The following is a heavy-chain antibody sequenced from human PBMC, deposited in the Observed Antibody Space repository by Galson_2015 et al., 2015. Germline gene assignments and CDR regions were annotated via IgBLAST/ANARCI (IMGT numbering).Heavy chain of an antibody. CDR3: ARGGVIFGVVRWFDP. D-gene: IGHD3-3*01. J-gene: IGHJ5*02. CDR2: IYSDDST. Sequence: SLRLSCAASGFSVSSDYMSWVRQAPGKGLEWVSIIYSDDSTYYADSVKGRFTISRDNSKNTLYLQMNSLRAEDTAVYYCARGGVIFGVVRWFDPWVQGTLVTVFS. V-gene: IGHV3-53*01. CDR1: GFSVSSDY.